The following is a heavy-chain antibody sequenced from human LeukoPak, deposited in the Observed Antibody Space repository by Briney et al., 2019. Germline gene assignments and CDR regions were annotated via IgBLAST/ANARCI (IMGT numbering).Heavy chain of an antibody. Sequence: SETLSLTCTVSGGSISSSSYYWGWIRQPPGKGLEWIGSIYHSGSTYYNPSLKSRVTISVDTSKNQFSLKLSSVTAADTAVYYCARVGIRATSELFDYWGQGTLVTVSS. J-gene: IGHJ4*02. CDR3: ARVGIRATSELFDY. D-gene: IGHD5-12*01. CDR2: IYHSGST. V-gene: IGHV4-39*07. CDR1: GGSISSSSYY.